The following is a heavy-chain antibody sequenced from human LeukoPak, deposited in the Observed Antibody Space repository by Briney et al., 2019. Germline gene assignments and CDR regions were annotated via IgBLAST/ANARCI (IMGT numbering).Heavy chain of an antibody. CDR2: ISSSSSYI. Sequence: GGSLRLSCAASGFTFSSYSMNWVRQAPGKGLEWVSSISSSSSYIYYADSVKGRFTISRDNAKSSLYLQMNSLRAEDTAVYYCARDQERWLQLRGYYFDYWGQGTLVTVSS. D-gene: IGHD5-24*01. CDR1: GFTFSSYS. V-gene: IGHV3-21*01. CDR3: ARDQERWLQLRGYYFDY. J-gene: IGHJ4*02.